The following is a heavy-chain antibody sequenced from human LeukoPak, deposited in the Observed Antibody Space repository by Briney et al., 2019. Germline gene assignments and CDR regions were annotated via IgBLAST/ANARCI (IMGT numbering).Heavy chain of an antibody. V-gene: IGHV3-23*01. J-gene: IGHJ6*03. D-gene: IGHD2-15*01. CDR2: ISGSGGST. CDR3: AKSHGWFDDYYYMDV. CDR1: GFTFSSYA. Sequence: PGGSLRLSCAASGFTFSSYAMSWVRQAPGKGLEWVSAISGSGGSTYYADSVEGRFTISRDNSKNTLYLQMNSLRAEDTAVYYCAKSHGWFDDYYYMDVWGKGTTVTVSS.